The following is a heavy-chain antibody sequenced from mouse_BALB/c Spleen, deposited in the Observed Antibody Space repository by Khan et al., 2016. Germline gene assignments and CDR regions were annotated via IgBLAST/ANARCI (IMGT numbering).Heavy chain of an antibody. V-gene: IGHV6-6*02. CDR1: AFTFSNYW. J-gene: IGHJ3*01. D-gene: IGHD3-1*01. Sequence: EVKLEESGGGLVQPGGSMKLSCVASAFTFSNYWMNWVRQSPEKGLEWVAEIRLKSNNYATHYAESVKGRFTISRDDSKSSVYLQMNNLRAEDTGIYYCTRQLGLAYWGQGTLVTVSA. CDR3: TRQLGLAY. CDR2: IRLKSNNYAT.